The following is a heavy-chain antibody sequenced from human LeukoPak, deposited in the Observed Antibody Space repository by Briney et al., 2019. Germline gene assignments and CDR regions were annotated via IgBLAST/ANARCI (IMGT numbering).Heavy chain of an antibody. CDR3: AKSTTTVHYYYYMDV. CDR1: GFTFSSYA. J-gene: IGHJ6*03. Sequence: GGSLRLSCAASGFTFSSYAMSWVRQAPGKGLEWVSAISGSGGSTYYADSVKGRFTISRDNSKNTLYLQMNSLRAEDTAVYYCAKSTTTVHYYYYMDVWAKGPRSPSP. D-gene: IGHD4-11*01. CDR2: ISGSGGST. V-gene: IGHV3-23*01.